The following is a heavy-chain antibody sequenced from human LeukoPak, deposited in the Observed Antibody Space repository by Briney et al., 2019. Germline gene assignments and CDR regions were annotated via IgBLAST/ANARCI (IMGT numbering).Heavy chain of an antibody. V-gene: IGHV1-3*01. CDR1: GYTFTSYA. CDR3: ARDGHDIFLPPSDYGMDV. D-gene: IGHD3-9*01. Sequence: GASVKVSCKASGYTFTSYAMHWVRQAPGQRLEWMGWINAGNGNTKYSQKFQGRVTITRDTSASTAYMELSSLRSEDTAVYYCARDGHDIFLPPSDYGMDVWGQGTTVTVSS. CDR2: INAGNGNT. J-gene: IGHJ6*02.